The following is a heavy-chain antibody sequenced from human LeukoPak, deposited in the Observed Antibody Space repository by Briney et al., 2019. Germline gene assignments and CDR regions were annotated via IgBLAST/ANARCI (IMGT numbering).Heavy chain of an antibody. V-gene: IGHV3-23*01. D-gene: IGHD2-2*01. CDR3: AKDQGCTSSNCYLHFDY. Sequence: GGSLRLSCAASGFTFSSYAMSWVRQAPGKGLEWVSAISGSGGSTYYADSVKGRFTISRDNFRNTLYLQVNTLRAEDTAVYYCAKDQGCTSSNCYLHFDYWGQGTLVTVSS. CDR1: GFTFSSYA. J-gene: IGHJ4*02. CDR2: ISGSGGST.